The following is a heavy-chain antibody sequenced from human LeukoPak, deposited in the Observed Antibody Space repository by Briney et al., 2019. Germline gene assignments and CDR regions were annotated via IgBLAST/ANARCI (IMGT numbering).Heavy chain of an antibody. Sequence: GRSLRLSCAASGFTFSSYAMHWVRQAPGKGLEWVAVMSYVGSNKYYADSVKGRFTISRDNAKNSLYLQMNSLRAEDTAVYYCAELGITMIGGVWGKGTTVTVSS. D-gene: IGHD3-10*02. J-gene: IGHJ6*04. V-gene: IGHV3-30*04. CDR1: GFTFSSYA. CDR2: MSYVGSNK. CDR3: AELGITMIGGV.